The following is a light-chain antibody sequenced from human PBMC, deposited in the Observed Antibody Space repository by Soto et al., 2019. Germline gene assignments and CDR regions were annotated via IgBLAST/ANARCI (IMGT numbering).Light chain of an antibody. Sequence: EIVLTQSPGTLSLSPGERATLSCRASQTIANRYLAWYQQTPGQAPRLLIYGTSNRATGIPDRFSGSGSGTDFTLTISRLEPEDFAVYFCQQYVTPMYTFGQGTKLEIK. V-gene: IGKV3-20*01. CDR3: QQYVTPMYT. CDR2: GTS. CDR1: QTIANRY. J-gene: IGKJ2*01.